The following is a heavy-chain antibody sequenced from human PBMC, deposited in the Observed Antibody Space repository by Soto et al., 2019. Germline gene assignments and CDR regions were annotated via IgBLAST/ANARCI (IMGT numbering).Heavy chain of an antibody. CDR1: GGSFSGSY. CDR3: ARRYYYFWSSEFRWFDP. Sequence: SETLCLTCAVYGGSFSGSYWSGIRQPPGKGLEWIGEINHSGSTNYNPSLKSRVTISVDTSKNQFSLKLSSVTAAEPAVYYCARRYYYFWSSEFRWFDPWGQGTLITISS. V-gene: IGHV4-34*01. D-gene: IGHD3-3*01. CDR2: INHSGST. J-gene: IGHJ5*02.